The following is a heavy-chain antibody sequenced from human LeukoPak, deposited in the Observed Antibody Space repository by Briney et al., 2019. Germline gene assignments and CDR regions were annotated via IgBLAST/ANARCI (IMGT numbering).Heavy chain of an antibody. D-gene: IGHD3-16*02. CDR2: ISWNSGSI. J-gene: IGHJ4*02. CDR1: GFTFDDYA. CDR3: AKASAMGLCLGVLSLPLFDY. V-gene: IGHV3-9*01. Sequence: GGSLRLSCAASGFTFDDYAMHWVRQAPGKGLEWVSGISWNSGSIGYADSVKGRFTISRDNAKNSLSLQMNSLRGEDTALYYCAKASAMGLCLGVLSLPLFDYWGQGTLVTVSS.